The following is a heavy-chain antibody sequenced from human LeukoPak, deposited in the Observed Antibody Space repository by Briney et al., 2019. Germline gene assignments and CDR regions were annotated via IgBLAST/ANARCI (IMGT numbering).Heavy chain of an antibody. CDR1: GFTFDDYV. CDR3: AKDISPGRGWYYMDV. Sequence: GGSLRLSCAASGFTFDDYVMYWVRQVPGKGLEGVSLITGDGGTRYYADSVKGRFTISRDNSKNSLYLQVNSLRTEDTAFYYCAKDISPGRGWYYMDVWGKGTTVTVSS. J-gene: IGHJ6*03. CDR2: ITGDGGTR. D-gene: IGHD1-14*01. V-gene: IGHV3-43*02.